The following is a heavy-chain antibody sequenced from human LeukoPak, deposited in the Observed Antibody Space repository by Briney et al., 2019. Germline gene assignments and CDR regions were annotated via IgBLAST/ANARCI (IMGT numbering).Heavy chain of an antibody. J-gene: IGHJ3*02. Sequence: SQTLSLTCTVSGGSISSGSYYWSWIRQPAGKGLEWIGRIYTSGSTNYNPSLKSRVTISVDTSKNQFSLKLSSVTAADTAVYYCAREHPGGYYDFWSGYSDAFGIWGQGTMVTVSS. CDR3: AREHPGGYYDFWSGYSDAFGI. CDR1: GGSISSGSYY. D-gene: IGHD3-3*01. CDR2: IYTSGST. V-gene: IGHV4-61*02.